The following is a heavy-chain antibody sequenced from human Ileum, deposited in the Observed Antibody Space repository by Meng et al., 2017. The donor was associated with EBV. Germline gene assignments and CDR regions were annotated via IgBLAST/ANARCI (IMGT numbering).Heavy chain of an antibody. CDR2: MYDSDSGKA. J-gene: IGHJ4*02. CDR1: GASVSSGGYQ. CDR3: AYYTAGRGGVGS. V-gene: IGHV4-61*03. Sequence: VYLQGSGPGLVKPSGTRSLSCSVSGASVSSGGYQWSWIRQPPGKGLEWIGCMYDSDSGKAKYNPSLNSRVIISLDTSKNHFVLKLTSVTAADTAVYYCAYYTAGRGGVGSWGQGTLVTVSS. D-gene: IGHD2-8*02.